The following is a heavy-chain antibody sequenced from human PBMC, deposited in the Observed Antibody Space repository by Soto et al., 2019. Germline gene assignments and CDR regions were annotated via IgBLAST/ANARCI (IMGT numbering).Heavy chain of an antibody. CDR2: ISAYNGNT. V-gene: IGHV1-18*01. CDR1: GYTFTNFG. Sequence: QVQLVQSGAEVKKPGASVKVSCKASGYTFTNFGISWVRQAPGQGLEWIGWISAYNGNTNYAQKCQGRVTMTTDTSTSTAYMEVRSLGFDDSSVYYWARGGTPIDYWGQGTLVTVSS. J-gene: IGHJ4*02. CDR3: ARGGTPIDY. D-gene: IGHD3-16*01.